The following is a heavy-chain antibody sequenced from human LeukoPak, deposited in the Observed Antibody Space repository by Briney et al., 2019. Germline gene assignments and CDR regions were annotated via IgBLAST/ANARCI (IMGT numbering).Heavy chain of an antibody. Sequence: SETLSLTCSVYGGSFSDYYWSWIRQPPGKGLEWIGEISHSGSTEFHPALKSRVTISVDTSRNQFSLNLTSVTAADTAVYYCARAGLSIFGMITPNWFDPWGQGTLVSVSS. J-gene: IGHJ5*02. CDR2: ISHSGST. CDR1: GGSFSDYY. D-gene: IGHD3-3*01. CDR3: ARAGLSIFGMITPNWFDP. V-gene: IGHV4-34*01.